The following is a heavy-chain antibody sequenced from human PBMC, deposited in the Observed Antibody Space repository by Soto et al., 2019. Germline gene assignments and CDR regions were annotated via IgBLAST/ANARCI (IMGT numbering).Heavy chain of an antibody. J-gene: IGHJ3*02. CDR3: ARGKNQGGEQWLVNDAFDI. CDR2: ISSSSSYI. CDR1: GFTFSSYS. V-gene: IGHV3-21*01. Sequence: GGSLRLSCAASGFTFSSYSMNWVRQAPGKGLEWVSSISSSSSYIYYADSVKGRFTISRDNAKNSLYLQMNSLRAEDTAVYYCARGKNQGGEQWLVNDAFDIWGQGTMVTVSS. D-gene: IGHD6-19*01.